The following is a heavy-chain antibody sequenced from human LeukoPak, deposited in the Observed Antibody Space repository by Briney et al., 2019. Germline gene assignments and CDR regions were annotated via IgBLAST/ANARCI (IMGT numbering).Heavy chain of an antibody. D-gene: IGHD3-22*01. CDR3: ARSWDYDSSGYYFDY. J-gene: IGHJ4*02. V-gene: IGHV1-69*13. CDR1: GGTFSSYA. Sequence: ASVKVSCKASGGTFSSYAISWVRQAPGQGLEWMGGIIPIFGTANYAQKFQGRVTITADESTSTAYMELSSLRSEDTAVYYCARSWDYDSSGYYFDYWGQGTLVTVSS. CDR2: IIPIFGTA.